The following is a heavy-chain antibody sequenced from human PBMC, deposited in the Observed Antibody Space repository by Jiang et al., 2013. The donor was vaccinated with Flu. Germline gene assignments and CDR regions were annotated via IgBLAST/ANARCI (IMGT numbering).Heavy chain of an antibody. D-gene: IGHD3-10*01. J-gene: IGHJ2*01. CDR3: ARLPLGNWYFDL. CDR2: IYYSGST. V-gene: IGHV4-59*01. Sequence: GSGLVKPSETLSLTCTVSGGSISSYYRSWIRQPPGKGLEWIGYIYYSGSTNYNPSLKSRVTISVDTSKNQFSLKLSSVTAADTAVYYCARLPLGNWYFDLWGRGTLVTVSS. CDR1: GGSISSYY.